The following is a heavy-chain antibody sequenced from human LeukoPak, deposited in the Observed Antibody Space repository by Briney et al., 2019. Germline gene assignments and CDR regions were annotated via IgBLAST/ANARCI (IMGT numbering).Heavy chain of an antibody. J-gene: IGHJ3*02. CDR3: ARDYYDSSGQALSGAFDI. D-gene: IGHD3-22*01. CDR1: GYTFTSYD. CDR2: MNPNSGNT. V-gene: IGHV1-8*01. Sequence: ASVKVSCKASGYTFTSYDINWVRQATGQGLGWMGWMNPNSGNTGYAQKFQGRVTMTRNTSISTAYMELSSLRSEDTAVYYCARDYYDSSGQALSGAFDIWGQGTMVTVSS.